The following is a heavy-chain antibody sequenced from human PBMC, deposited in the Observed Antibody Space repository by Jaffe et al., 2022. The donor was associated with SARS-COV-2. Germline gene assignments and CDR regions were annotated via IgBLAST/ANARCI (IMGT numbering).Heavy chain of an antibody. J-gene: IGHJ4*02. V-gene: IGHV3-23*04. CDR2: VGAKGVSI. D-gene: IGHD2-2*01. CDR3: AKGARSTLFDY. Sequence: EVQLVESGGGLVQPGGSLRLSCAASGFIFSSFALSWVRQAPGKGLDWVSSVGAKGVSIYYADSVRGRFTVSRDNSRNTLYLQMNNLRAEDTAVYYCAKGARSTLFDYWGQGSLVTVSS. CDR1: GFIFSSFA.